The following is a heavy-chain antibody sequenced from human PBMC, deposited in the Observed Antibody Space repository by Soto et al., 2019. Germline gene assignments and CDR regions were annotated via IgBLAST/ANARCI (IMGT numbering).Heavy chain of an antibody. J-gene: IGHJ3*02. Sequence: GAAQKSSEKGCGGNVSSYWRAWLRQMPGKGLEWMGIIYPGDSDTRYSPSFQGQVTISADKSISTAYLQWSSLKASDTAMYYCARRLLQLEAFDIWGQRTMVNVSS. CDR1: GGNVSSYW. CDR2: IYPGDSDT. V-gene: IGHV5-51*01. D-gene: IGHD1-1*01. CDR3: ARRLLQLEAFDI.